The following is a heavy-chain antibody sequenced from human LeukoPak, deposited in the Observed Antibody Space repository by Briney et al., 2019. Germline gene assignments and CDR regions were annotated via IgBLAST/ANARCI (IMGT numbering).Heavy chain of an antibody. CDR2: INLDGNGR. D-gene: IGHD3-3*01. Sequence: GGSLRLSCTASGFFFSNYWMSWVRQAQGKGLEWVANINLDGNGRFYVDSVKGRFTISRDNNKKSVYLQMNSLRAEDTAVYYCARDIDDFQGLDIWGQGTRVTVSS. J-gene: IGHJ3*02. CDR3: ARDIDDFQGLDI. V-gene: IGHV3-7*01. CDR1: GFFFSNYW.